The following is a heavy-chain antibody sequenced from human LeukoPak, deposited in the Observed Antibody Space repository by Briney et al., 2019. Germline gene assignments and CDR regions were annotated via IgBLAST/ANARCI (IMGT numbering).Heavy chain of an antibody. D-gene: IGHD6-19*01. J-gene: IGHJ3*02. CDR2: VYTSGST. CDR1: GGSISSDNYS. V-gene: IGHV4-61*02. Sequence: PSETLSLTCTVSGGSISSDNYSWSWIRQPAGKGLEWIGRVYTSGSTNYNPSLKSRVTISVDTSKKQFSLKLSSVTAADMAVYYCARHNSSGWYGDDAFDIWGQGTMVTVSS. CDR3: ARHNSSGWYGDDAFDI.